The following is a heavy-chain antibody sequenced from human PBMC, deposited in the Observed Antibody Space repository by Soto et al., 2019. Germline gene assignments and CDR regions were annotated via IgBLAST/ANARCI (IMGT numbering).Heavy chain of an antibody. Sequence: QLQLQESGPGLVKPSETLSLTCPVSGGSISSSAYYWGWIRQPPGKGLEWIGSIYYSGSTSYNPSLKSRVTISVDTSTNQFSLKLSSVTAADTAVYYCARSSSGSYLFSSWGQGTLVTVSS. D-gene: IGHD1-26*01. V-gene: IGHV4-39*01. J-gene: IGHJ5*01. CDR2: IYYSGST. CDR3: ARSSSGSYLFSS. CDR1: GGSISSSAYY.